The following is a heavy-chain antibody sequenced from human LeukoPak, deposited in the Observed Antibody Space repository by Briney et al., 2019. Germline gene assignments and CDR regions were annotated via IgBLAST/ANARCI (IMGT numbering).Heavy chain of an antibody. CDR3: APTPPEDYDDSGYFDY. V-gene: IGHV1-2*02. D-gene: IGHD3-22*01. J-gene: IGHJ4*02. CDR2: TNPNSGGT. Sequence: GASVKVSCKASGYTFAAYYVHWVRQAPGQGLEWMGWTNPNSGGTKYAQKFQGRVTMTRDTSISTAYMELTRLRSDDTAMYYCAPTPPEDYDDSGYFDYWGQGTLVTVSS. CDR1: GYTFAAYY.